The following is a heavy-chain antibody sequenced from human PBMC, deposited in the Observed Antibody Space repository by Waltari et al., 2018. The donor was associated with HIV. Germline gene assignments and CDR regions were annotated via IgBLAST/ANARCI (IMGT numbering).Heavy chain of an antibody. Sequence: EVQMVESGGGVVKPGGSLRLCCAGSGFTFMSYSVNGGRQAPGNGLEWVSSISSSSSYIYYADSVKGRFTISRDNAKNSLYLQMNSLRAEDTAVYYCARGRGDGYNYWGQGTLVTVSS. CDR3: ARGRGDGYNY. CDR1: GFTFMSYS. V-gene: IGHV3-21*01. CDR2: ISSSSSYI. J-gene: IGHJ4*02. D-gene: IGHD3-10*01.